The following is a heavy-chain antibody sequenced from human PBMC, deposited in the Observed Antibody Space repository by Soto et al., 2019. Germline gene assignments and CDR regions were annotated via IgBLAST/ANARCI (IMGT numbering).Heavy chain of an antibody. CDR3: ARRAGVRVPFDD. CDR1: EYTFTSYW. V-gene: IGHV5-51*01. Sequence: SMTSSSKTSEYTFTSYWVGLVRQSPGEGLELMGIIYPSDCTTSYSTSFQGHVMFSVDKSLETAYLEWSSLKTSYTAVYFCARRAGVRVPFDDWGQGTQVTVSS. J-gene: IGHJ4*02. D-gene: IGHD3-10*01. CDR2: IYPSDCTT.